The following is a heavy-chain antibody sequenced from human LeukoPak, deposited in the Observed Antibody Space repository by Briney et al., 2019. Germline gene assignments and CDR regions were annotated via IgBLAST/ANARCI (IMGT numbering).Heavy chain of an antibody. CDR3: ATNKYPGIAAAAKEDY. CDR1: FTFSSXS. V-gene: IGHV3-21*01. D-gene: IGHD6-13*01. Sequence: FTFSSXSXXWXGQXRGKXXXXVXSISSCSSYIYYADSVKGRLTISRDNAKNSLYVQMNRLRAEDTAVYYCATNKYPGIAAAAKEDYWGQGTLVTVSS. CDR2: ISSCSSYI. J-gene: IGHJ4*02.